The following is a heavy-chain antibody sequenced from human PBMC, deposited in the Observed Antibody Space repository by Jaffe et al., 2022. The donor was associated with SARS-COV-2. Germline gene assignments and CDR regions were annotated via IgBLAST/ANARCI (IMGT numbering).Heavy chain of an antibody. J-gene: IGHJ5*02. D-gene: IGHD3-10*01. V-gene: IGHV4-31*03. CDR3: ARGHPRITMVRGVITNWFDP. CDR2: IYYSGST. Sequence: QVQLQESGPGLVKPSQTLSLTCTVSGGSISSGGYYWSWIRQHPGKGLEWIGYIYYSGSTYYNPSLKSRVTISVDTSKNQFSLKLSSVTAADTAVYYCARGHPRITMVRGVITNWFDPWGQGTLVTVSS. CDR1: GGSISSGGYY.